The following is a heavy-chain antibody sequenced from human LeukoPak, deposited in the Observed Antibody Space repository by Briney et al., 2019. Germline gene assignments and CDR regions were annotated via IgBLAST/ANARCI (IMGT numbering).Heavy chain of an antibody. CDR2: IIPVFGTA. CDR3: SCSGTSCYR. D-gene: IGHD2-2*01. J-gene: IGHJ4*02. V-gene: IGHV1-69*05. Sequence: SVKVSCKASGYTFPSYYMHWVRQAPGQGLEWMGRIIPVFGTANYAQKFQGRVTITTDESTSTAYMELSSLRSEDTAVYYCSCSGTSCYRWGQGTLVTVSS. CDR1: GYTFPSYY.